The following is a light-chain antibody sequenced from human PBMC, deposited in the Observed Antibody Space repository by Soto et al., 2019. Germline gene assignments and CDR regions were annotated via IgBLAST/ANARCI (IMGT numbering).Light chain of an antibody. CDR3: QQFDNSPLYT. J-gene: IGKJ2*01. Sequence: DIVLTQSPVTLSLSPGERATLSCRASQSLRSSYLAWYQQKPGQAPRLLMYGASNSATGFPDRFSGSGSGKDFTLSISRLEPEDFAVYYCHCQQFDNSPLYTFGQGTKLEIK. CDR1: QSLRSSY. V-gene: IGKV3-20*01. CDR2: GAS.